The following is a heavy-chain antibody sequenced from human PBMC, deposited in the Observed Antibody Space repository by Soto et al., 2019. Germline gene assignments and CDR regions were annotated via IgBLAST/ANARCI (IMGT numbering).Heavy chain of an antibody. CDR1: GFSLSTSGVG. D-gene: IGHD6-13*01. V-gene: IGHV2-5*02. CDR3: AHRGGSSHAFDI. CDR2: IYWDDDK. Sequence: QITLKESGPTLVKPTQTLTLTCTFSGFSLSTSGVGVGWIRQPPGKALEWLALIYWDDDKRYSPSLKSRLTIXKXXSKNQVVLTMTNMDPVDTATYYCAHRGGSSHAFDIWGQGTMVTVSS. J-gene: IGHJ3*02.